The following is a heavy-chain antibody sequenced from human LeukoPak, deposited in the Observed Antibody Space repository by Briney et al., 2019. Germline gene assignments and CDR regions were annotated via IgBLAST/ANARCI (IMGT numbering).Heavy chain of an antibody. V-gene: IGHV3-53*01. Sequence: GGSLRLSCAASRFTVSSNYMSWVRQAPGKGLEWVSVIYSGGSTYYADSVKGRFTISRDNSKNTLYLQMNSLRAEDTAVYYCARVNKMDYYDSSGYYYFDYWGQGTLVTVSS. CDR1: RFTVSSNY. J-gene: IGHJ4*02. CDR2: IYSGGST. CDR3: ARVNKMDYYDSSGYYYFDY. D-gene: IGHD3-22*01.